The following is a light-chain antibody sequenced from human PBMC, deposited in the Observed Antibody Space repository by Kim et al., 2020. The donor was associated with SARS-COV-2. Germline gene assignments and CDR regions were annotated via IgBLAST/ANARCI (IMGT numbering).Light chain of an antibody. CDR2: HAS. Sequence: SPGERATPSCRASQSVSNSLAWYQQKPGQAPRLLLYHASTRASGIPARFSGSGSGTEFILTISSLQSEDSAVYYCQHYNNWPLTFGGGTKVDIK. CDR3: QHYNNWPLT. V-gene: IGKV3D-15*01. J-gene: IGKJ4*01. CDR1: QSVSNS.